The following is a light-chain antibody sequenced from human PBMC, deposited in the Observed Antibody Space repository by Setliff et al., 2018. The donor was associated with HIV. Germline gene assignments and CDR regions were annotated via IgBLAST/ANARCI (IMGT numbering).Light chain of an antibody. J-gene: IGLJ2*01. CDR1: SSDVGAYNY. Sequence: QSVLTQPASVSGSPGQSITISCTGTSSDVGAYNYVSWYQQHPGTAPKLIIYDVTKRPSGVSNRFSGSKSGNTASLTISRLQAEDEADYYCCSYAGSSTVVFGGGTKVTVL. CDR2: DVT. V-gene: IGLV2-23*02. CDR3: CSYAGSSTVV.